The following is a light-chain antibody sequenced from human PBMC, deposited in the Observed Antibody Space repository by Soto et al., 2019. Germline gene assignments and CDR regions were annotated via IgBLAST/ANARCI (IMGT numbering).Light chain of an antibody. V-gene: IGKV3-11*01. CDR3: QQRTTWPLLS. Sequence: EIVLTQSPATLSLSPGEGATLSCRASESVSNYVAWYQQKPGQAPRLLIYDASNRAAGVPARFSGSGSGTDFPLTISSLEPEDFAVYYCQQRTTWPLLSFGGGTRLEIK. CDR1: ESVSNY. CDR2: DAS. J-gene: IGKJ4*01.